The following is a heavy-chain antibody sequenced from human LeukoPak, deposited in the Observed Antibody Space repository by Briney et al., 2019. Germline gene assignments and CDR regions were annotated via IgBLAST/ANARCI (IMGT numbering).Heavy chain of an antibody. D-gene: IGHD3-22*01. CDR1: GGSISSYY. Sequence: PSETLSLTCTVSGGSISSYYWSWIRQPPGKGLEWIGYIYYSGSTNYNPSLKSRVTISVDTSKDQFSLKLSSVTAADTAVYYCARGSYDSSGYYYVFDYWGQGTLVTVSS. CDR3: ARGSYDSSGYYYVFDY. CDR2: IYYSGST. J-gene: IGHJ4*02. V-gene: IGHV4-59*01.